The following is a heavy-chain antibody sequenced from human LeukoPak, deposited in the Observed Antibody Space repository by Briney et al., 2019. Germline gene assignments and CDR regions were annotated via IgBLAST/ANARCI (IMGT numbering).Heavy chain of an antibody. CDR1: GFPFSDFA. Sequence: PGGPLSLSCVVSGFPFSDFAMSWVRQAPGKGLEWVSTFSGGGDNTYFPDSVEGRFTISRDNSKNTVYLQINSLRAEDTAVYYCGKTTAGYSSGQKPAWPVDYWGQGTLVTVSS. V-gene: IGHV3-23*01. CDR2: FSGGGDNT. J-gene: IGHJ4*02. CDR3: GKTTAGYSSGQKPAWPVDY. D-gene: IGHD5-18*01.